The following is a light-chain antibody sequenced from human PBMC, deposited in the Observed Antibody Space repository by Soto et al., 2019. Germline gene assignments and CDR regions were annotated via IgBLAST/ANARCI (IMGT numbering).Light chain of an antibody. CDR1: SSDVGSYNI. J-gene: IGLJ3*02. CDR2: EDS. V-gene: IGLV2-23*01. Sequence: QSALTQPASVSGSPGHSITISCTGTSSDVGSYNIVSWYQQHPGKAPKLMIYEDSQRPSGVSNRFSGSKSGNTASLTISGLQADDEADYYCCSYAGSSTWVFGGGTKLTVL. CDR3: CSYAGSSTWV.